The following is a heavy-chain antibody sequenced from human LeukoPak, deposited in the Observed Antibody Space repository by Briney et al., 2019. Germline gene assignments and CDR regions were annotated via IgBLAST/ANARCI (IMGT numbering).Heavy chain of an antibody. CDR2: TYYRSNWYN. V-gene: IGHV6-1*01. CDR3: VRGGQGDGHSADEGFDI. Sequence: SQTLSLTCAVSGDSVLSNSSWNWIRQSPSRGLEWLERTYYRSNWYNDYGVSVKSRININPDTSKNLFSLQLSSVTPEDTAVYYCVRGGQGDGHSADEGFDIWGQGTMVTVS. CDR1: GDSVLSNSS. D-gene: IGHD5-18*01. J-gene: IGHJ3*02.